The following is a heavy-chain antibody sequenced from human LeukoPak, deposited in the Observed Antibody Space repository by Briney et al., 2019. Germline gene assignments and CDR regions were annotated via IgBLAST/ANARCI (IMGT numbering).Heavy chain of an antibody. CDR1: GGTFSSYA. Sequence: SVKVSCKASGGTFSSYAISWVRQAPGQGLEWMGGIIPIFGTANYAQKFQGRVTITADESTSTAYMELSSLRSGDTAVYYCAREMDSSGYHPGYWGQGTLVTVSS. CDR2: IIPIFGTA. V-gene: IGHV1-69*13. CDR3: AREMDSSGYHPGY. J-gene: IGHJ4*02. D-gene: IGHD3-22*01.